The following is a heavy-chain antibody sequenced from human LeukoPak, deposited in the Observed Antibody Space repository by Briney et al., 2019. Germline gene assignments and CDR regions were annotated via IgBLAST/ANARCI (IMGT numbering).Heavy chain of an antibody. Sequence: ASVKVSCKASGYTFTSTSYGISWVRQAPGQGLEWMGRISANNGNTKYAQKLQGRVTMTTDTSTSTAYMELRTLRSDDTAVYYCARDRDRSGSQSYWGQGTLVTVSS. J-gene: IGHJ4*02. V-gene: IGHV1-18*01. CDR3: ARDRDRSGSQSY. D-gene: IGHD1-26*01. CDR2: ISANNGNT. CDR1: GYTFTSTSYG.